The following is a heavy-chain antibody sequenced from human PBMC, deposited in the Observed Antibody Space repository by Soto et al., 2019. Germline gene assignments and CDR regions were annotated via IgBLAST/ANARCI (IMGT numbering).Heavy chain of an antibody. CDR3: ARVDGGNIDY. V-gene: IGHV1-69*01. J-gene: IGHJ4*02. CDR1: GGTFSSYA. D-gene: IGHD3-16*01. CDR2: IIPLFRTS. Sequence: QVPLVQSGAEVKKPGSSVKVSCKASGGTFSSYAISWVRQAPGQGLEWMGGIIPLFRTSNYAHKFQGRVTVTADESTSTVYLELRSLRSDDTALYYCARVDGGNIDYWGQGTLVTISS.